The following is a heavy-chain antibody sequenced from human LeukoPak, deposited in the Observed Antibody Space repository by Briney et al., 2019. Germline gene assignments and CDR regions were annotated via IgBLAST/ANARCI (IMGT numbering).Heavy chain of an antibody. CDR2: IYSSGST. D-gene: IGHD3-10*01. J-gene: IGHJ4*02. V-gene: IGHV3-NL1*01. CDR3: SVSRRSVRSGNYLDY. CDR1: GFTFSSYG. Sequence: GGSLRLSCAASGFTFSSYGMHWVRQAPGKGLEWVSVIYSSGSTYYADSVKSRFTISRDTSKNTLYLQLNSLRAADTAVTYCSVSRRSVRSGNYLDYWGQGTLVTVSS.